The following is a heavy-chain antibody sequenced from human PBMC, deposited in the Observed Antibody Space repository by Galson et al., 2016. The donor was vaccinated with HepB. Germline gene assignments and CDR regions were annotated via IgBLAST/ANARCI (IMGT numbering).Heavy chain of an antibody. V-gene: IGHV4-61*01. D-gene: IGHD2-21*02. CDR1: GGSVSSGSYY. Sequence: SETLSLTCTVSGGSVSSGSYYWSWIRQPPGKGLEWIGYIYYSGSTNYNPSLKSRVTISVHTSKNQFSLKLSSVTAADTAVYYCASAYCGGDCFNYYYYGMDVWGQGTLVTVSS. CDR3: ASAYCGGDCFNYYYYGMDV. CDR2: IYYSGST. J-gene: IGHJ6*02.